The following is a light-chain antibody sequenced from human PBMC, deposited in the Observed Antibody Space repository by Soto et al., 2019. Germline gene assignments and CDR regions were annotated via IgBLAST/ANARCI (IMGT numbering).Light chain of an antibody. CDR3: QQSYDIPIT. V-gene: IGKV1-39*01. Sequence: DIQLTQSPASLSAYVGDRATITCRASQSISSYLDWYQQKPGKAPKVLIYDASRLKTGVPARFSGSGSGTDFTLTIGSLEPEDIAIYYCQQSYDIPITFGQGTRLEI. CDR1: QSISSY. J-gene: IGKJ5*01. CDR2: DAS.